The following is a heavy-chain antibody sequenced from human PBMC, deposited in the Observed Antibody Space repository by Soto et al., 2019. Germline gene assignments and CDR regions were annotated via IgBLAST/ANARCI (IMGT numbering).Heavy chain of an antibody. V-gene: IGHV4-59*01. Sequence: TSETLSLTCAVSGGSISSYYWSWIRQPPGKGLEWIGYIYYSGSTNYNPSLKSRVTISVETSKNQFSLKLSSVTAADTAVYYCARDVPYCSGGSCYPIWGQGTMVTVSS. CDR1: GGSISSYY. D-gene: IGHD2-15*01. J-gene: IGHJ3*02. CDR2: IYYSGST. CDR3: ARDVPYCSGGSCYPI.